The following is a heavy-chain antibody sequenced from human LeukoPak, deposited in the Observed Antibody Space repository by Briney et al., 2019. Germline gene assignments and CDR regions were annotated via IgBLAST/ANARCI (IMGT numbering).Heavy chain of an antibody. V-gene: IGHV4-39*07. CDR2: IYYSGST. J-gene: IGHJ4*02. D-gene: IGHD1-26*01. Sequence: SETLSLTCTVSGGSISSSSYYWGWIRQPPGKGLEWIGSIYYSGSTYYNPSLKSRVTISVDTSKNQFSLKLSSVTAADTAVYYCARDHKSRLGADEERGLDYWGQGTLVTVSS. CDR1: GGSISSSSYY. CDR3: ARDHKSRLGADEERGLDY.